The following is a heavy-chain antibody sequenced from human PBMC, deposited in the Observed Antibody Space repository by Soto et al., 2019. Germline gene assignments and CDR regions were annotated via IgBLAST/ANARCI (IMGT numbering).Heavy chain of an antibody. CDR3: ARDRPYGDPNWVDR. D-gene: IGHD4-17*01. Sequence: QVPLVESGGGVVQPGGSLSLSCATSGFTVTSFTMHWVRQAQGQGLEGIAVMSYDGARTDYADAVKGRFTISRDTSKNTLYLHMNNLRPDYTAMYYCARDRPYGDPNWVDRWGQGTLCTVSS. CDR2: MSYDGART. J-gene: IGHJ5*02. V-gene: IGHV3-30-3*01. CDR1: GFTVTSFT.